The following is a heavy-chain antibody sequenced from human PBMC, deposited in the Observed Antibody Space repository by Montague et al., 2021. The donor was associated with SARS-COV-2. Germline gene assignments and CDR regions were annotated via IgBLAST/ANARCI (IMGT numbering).Heavy chain of an antibody. CDR1: GFSLSTSGVG. V-gene: IGHV2-5*02. Sequence: PALVKPTQTLTLTCTFSGFSLSTSGVGVGWIHQPPGRALEWLALIYWDDDKRYSPSLKSRLTITKDTSKNQVVLTVTNMDPVDTATYYCAHRRLHTGSFDYWGQGALVTVSS. CDR3: AHRRLHTGSFDY. CDR2: IYWDDDK. D-gene: IGHD1-26*01. J-gene: IGHJ4*02.